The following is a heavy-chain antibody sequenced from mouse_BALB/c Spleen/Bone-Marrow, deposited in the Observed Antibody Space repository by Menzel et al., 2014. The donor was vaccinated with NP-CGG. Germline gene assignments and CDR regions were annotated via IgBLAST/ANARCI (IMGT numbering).Heavy chain of an antibody. CDR3: ARSSSYDYDVGFAY. CDR1: GHSITRDYA. V-gene: IGHV3-2*02. J-gene: IGHJ3*01. CDR2: ISYSGST. Sequence: EVKLVESGPGLVKPSQSLSLTCTVTGHSITRDYAWNWIRQFPGNKLEWMGYISYSGSTTYNPSLKSRISITRDTSKNQFFLQLNSVTTEDTATYYCARSSSYDYDVGFAYWGQGTLVTVSA. D-gene: IGHD2-4*01.